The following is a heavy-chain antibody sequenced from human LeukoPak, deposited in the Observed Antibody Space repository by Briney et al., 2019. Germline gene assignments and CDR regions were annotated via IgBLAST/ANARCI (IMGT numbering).Heavy chain of an antibody. J-gene: IGHJ4*02. V-gene: IGHV4-4*09. CDR3: AREAGTHGRYFDY. D-gene: IGHD1/OR15-1a*01. CDR1: GGSISSYY. CDR2: IYTSGST. Sequence: KPSETLSLTCTVSGGSISSYYWSWLRQPPGKGLEWIGYIYTSGSTNYNPSLKSRVTISVDTSKNQFSLKLSSVTAADTAVYYCAREAGTHGRYFDYWGQGTLVTVSS.